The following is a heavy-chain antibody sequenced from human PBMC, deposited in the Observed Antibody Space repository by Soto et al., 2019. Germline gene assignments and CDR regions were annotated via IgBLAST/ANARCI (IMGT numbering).Heavy chain of an antibody. Sequence: ASVKVSCKTSGYTFFCYCLNWVRQAPGQRLEWMGWVNPQTGGTHYAQKFDRRITMTRDTSTYTAYMELSGLQFNHTATYLCARVMAYGQQLVPFVYLGQGTLVTASS. V-gene: IGHV1-2*02. D-gene: IGHD6-13*01. CDR1: GYTFFCYC. CDR3: ARVMAYGQQLVPFVY. J-gene: IGHJ4*02. CDR2: VNPQTGGT.